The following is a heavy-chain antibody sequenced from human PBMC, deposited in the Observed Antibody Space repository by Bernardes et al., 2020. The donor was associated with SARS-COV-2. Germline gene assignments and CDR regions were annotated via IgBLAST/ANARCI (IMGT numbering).Heavy chain of an antibody. Sequence: SETLSLTCTVSGGSISSYYWSWIRQPPGKGLEWIGYIYYSGSTNYNPSLKSRVTISVDTSKNQFSLKLSSVTAADTAVYYCAREGGDYDFWSGEGYYYYMDVWGKGTTVTVSS. V-gene: IGHV4-59*01. CDR2: IYYSGST. CDR1: GGSISSYY. J-gene: IGHJ6*03. CDR3: AREGGDYDFWSGEGYYYYMDV. D-gene: IGHD3-3*01.